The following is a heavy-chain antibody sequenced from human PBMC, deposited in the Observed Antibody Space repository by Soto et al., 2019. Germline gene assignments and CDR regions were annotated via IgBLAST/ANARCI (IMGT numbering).Heavy chain of an antibody. CDR3: AKAPTVTTIFLLHY. Sequence: PGGSLRLSCAASGFTFSSYAMSWVRQAPGKGLEWVSAISGSGGSTYYADSVKGRFTISRDNSKNTLYLQMNSVRADDTAVYYCAKAPTVTTIFLLHYWGPGALVTVSS. CDR1: GFTFSSYA. D-gene: IGHD4-17*01. CDR2: ISGSGGST. V-gene: IGHV3-23*01. J-gene: IGHJ4*02.